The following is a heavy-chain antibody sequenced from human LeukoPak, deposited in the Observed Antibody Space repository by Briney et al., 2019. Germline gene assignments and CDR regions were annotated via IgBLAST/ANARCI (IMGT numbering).Heavy chain of an antibody. J-gene: IGHJ4*02. V-gene: IGHV3-30*18. CDR1: GFTFSSYG. CDR2: ISYDGSNK. Sequence: GGSLRLSCAASGFTFSSYGMHWVRQAPGKGLEWVAVISYDGSNKYYADSVKGRFTISRDNSKNTLYLQMNSLRAEDTAVYYCAKYREYYYDSSGSYYFDYWGQGTLVTVSS. D-gene: IGHD3-22*01. CDR3: AKYREYYYDSSGSYYFDY.